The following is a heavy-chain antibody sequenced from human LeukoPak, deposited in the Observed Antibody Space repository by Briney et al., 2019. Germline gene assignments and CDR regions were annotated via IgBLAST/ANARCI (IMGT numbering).Heavy chain of an antibody. V-gene: IGHV4-38-2*02. Sequence: SETLSLTCTVSGYSISSGYYWGWIRQPPGKGLEWIGSIYHSGSTYYNPSLKSRVTISVDTSKNQFSLKVRSVTAADTAVYYCARTTEDCSSTSCYQYWFDPWGQGTLVTVSS. CDR1: GYSISSGYY. CDR3: ARTTEDCSSTSCYQYWFDP. J-gene: IGHJ5*02. CDR2: IYHSGST. D-gene: IGHD2-2*01.